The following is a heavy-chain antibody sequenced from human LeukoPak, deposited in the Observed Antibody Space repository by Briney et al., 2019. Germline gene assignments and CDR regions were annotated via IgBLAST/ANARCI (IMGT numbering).Heavy chain of an antibody. CDR3: ARPRSAVGVPAIHS. J-gene: IGHJ1*01. Sequence: GGSLRLSCAASGFTFSSHAMSWVRQAPGKGLEWVSGITGSGGSTYNADSVKGRFTISRDNSKNTLYLQMDSLRAEDTAVYYCARPRSAVGVPAIHSWARGPLVTVS. CDR2: ITGSGGST. V-gene: IGHV3-23*01. D-gene: IGHD2-21*02. CDR1: GFTFSSHA.